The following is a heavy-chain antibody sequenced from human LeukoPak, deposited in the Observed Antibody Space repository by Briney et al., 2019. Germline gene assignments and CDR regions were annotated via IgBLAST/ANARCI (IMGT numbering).Heavy chain of an antibody. J-gene: IGHJ6*02. CDR2: ISSSSSTI. Sequence: GGSLRLSCAASGFTFSSYSMNWVRQAPGKGLEWVSYISSSSSTIYYADSVKGGFTISRDNAKNSLYLQMNSLRAEDTAVYYCAGDPRPLLYGMAVWGQGTTVTVSS. D-gene: IGHD2-15*01. CDR3: AGDPRPLLYGMAV. CDR1: GFTFSSYS. V-gene: IGHV3-48*04.